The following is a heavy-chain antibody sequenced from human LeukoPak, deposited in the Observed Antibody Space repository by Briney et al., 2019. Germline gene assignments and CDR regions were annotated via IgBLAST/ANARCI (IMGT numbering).Heavy chain of an antibody. CDR3: ARAERYSGYDDFDY. V-gene: IGHV1-2*02. Sequence: ASVKVSCKASGYTFTGYYMHWVRQAPGQGLEWMGWINPNSGGTNYAQKFQGRVTMTRDTSISTAYMELSRLRSDDTAVYYCARAERYSGYDDFDYWGQGTLVTVSS. J-gene: IGHJ4*02. CDR1: GYTFTGYY. CDR2: INPNSGGT. D-gene: IGHD5-12*01.